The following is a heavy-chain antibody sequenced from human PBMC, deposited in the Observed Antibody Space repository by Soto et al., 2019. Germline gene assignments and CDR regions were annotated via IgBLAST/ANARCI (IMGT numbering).Heavy chain of an antibody. CDR2: INPNSGGT. Sequence: ASVKVSCKASGYTFTGYYMHWVRQAPGQGLEWMGWINPNSGGTNYAQKFQGRVTMTRDTSISTAYMELSRLRSDDTAIYYCVRDQKYFRVNGNWFDSWGQGTLVTVSS. CDR1: GYTFTGYY. J-gene: IGHJ5*01. V-gene: IGHV1-2*02. D-gene: IGHD2-2*01. CDR3: VRDQKYFRVNGNWFDS.